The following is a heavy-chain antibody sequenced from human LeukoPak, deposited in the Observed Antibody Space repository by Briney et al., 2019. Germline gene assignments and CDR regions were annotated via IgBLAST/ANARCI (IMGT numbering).Heavy chain of an antibody. CDR2: IYHSGST. CDR1: GYSISSGYY. CDR3: AKTQQWLVPYDAFDI. D-gene: IGHD6-19*01. V-gene: IGHV4-38-2*02. J-gene: IGHJ3*02. Sequence: SETLSLTCTVSGYSISSGYYWGWIRQPPGKGLEWIGSIYHSGSTYYNPSLKSRVTISVDTSKNQFSLKLSSVTAADTAVYYCAKTQQWLVPYDAFDIWGRGTMVTVSS.